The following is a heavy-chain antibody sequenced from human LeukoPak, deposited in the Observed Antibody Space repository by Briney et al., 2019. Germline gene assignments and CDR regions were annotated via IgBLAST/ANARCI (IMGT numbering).Heavy chain of an antibody. CDR3: ANAFDI. Sequence: SETLSLTCTVSGGSISSGSYYWSWIRQPAGKGLEWIGRIYTSGSTNYNPSLKSRVTMSVDTSKNQFSLKLSSVTAADTAVYYCANAFDIWGQGTMVTVSS. CDR2: IYTSGST. J-gene: IGHJ3*02. CDR1: GGSISSGSYY. V-gene: IGHV4-61*02.